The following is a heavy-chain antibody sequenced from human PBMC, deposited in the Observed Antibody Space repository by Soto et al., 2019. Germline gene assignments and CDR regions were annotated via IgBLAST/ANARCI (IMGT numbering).Heavy chain of an antibody. V-gene: IGHV1-18*01. J-gene: IGHJ4*02. D-gene: IGHD7-27*01. CDR3: ARVEVKLGMVIITPTIY. CDR2: ISAYNGNT. Sequence: ASVKVSCKASGYTFTSYGISWVRQAPGQGLEWMGWISAYNGNTNYAQKLQGRVTMTTDTSTSTAYMELRSLRSDDTAVYYCARVEVKLGMVIITPTIYWGQGTLVTVSS. CDR1: GYTFTSYG.